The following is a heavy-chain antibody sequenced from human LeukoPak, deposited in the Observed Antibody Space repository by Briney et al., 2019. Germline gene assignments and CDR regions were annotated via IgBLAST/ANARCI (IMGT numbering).Heavy chain of an antibody. CDR2: IYYSGST. Sequence: SEALPLTCTVSGGSISGGKDFWACLRQPPGKGLEWIGSIYYSGSTYYNPSLKSRATISVDTSKSEFSLNLHSVTAADTAVYFCARRGITYSSSFFDSWGQGTLVTVSS. CDR3: ARRGITYSSSFFDS. J-gene: IGHJ4*02. V-gene: IGHV4-39*01. CDR1: GGSISGGKDF. D-gene: IGHD6-13*01.